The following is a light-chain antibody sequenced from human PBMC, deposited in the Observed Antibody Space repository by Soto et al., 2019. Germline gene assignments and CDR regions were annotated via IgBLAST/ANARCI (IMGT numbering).Light chain of an antibody. Sequence: DIQMTQSPSSLSASVGDRVTITCQASQDISNYLNWYQQKPGKAPKLLIYDASNLETGVPSRFSGSGSGTDFTFTISSLQPEEIATYYCQQYDNLLSFTFGPGTKVDIK. CDR1: QDISNY. CDR2: DAS. J-gene: IGKJ3*01. V-gene: IGKV1-33*01. CDR3: QQYDNLLSFT.